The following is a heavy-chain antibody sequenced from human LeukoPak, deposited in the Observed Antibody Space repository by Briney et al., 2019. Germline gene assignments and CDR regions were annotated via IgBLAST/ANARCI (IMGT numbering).Heavy chain of an antibody. D-gene: IGHD1-26*01. CDR3: ARLGSFPIDYFDY. CDR1: GGSISSSSYY. CDR2: IYYSGST. J-gene: IGHJ4*02. Sequence: PSETLSLTCTVAGGSISSSSYYWGWIHQPPGKGLEGIGSIYYSGSTYYNPSLKSRVTISVDTSKNQFSLKLSSVTAADTAVYYCARLGSFPIDYFDYWGQGTLVTVSS. V-gene: IGHV4-39*01.